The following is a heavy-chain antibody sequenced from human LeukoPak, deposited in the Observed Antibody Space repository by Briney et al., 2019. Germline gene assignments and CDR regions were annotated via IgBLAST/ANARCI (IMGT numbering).Heavy chain of an antibody. CDR2: INHSGST. D-gene: IGHD3-10*01. V-gene: IGHV4-34*01. J-gene: IGHJ4*02. CDR1: GGSFSGYY. Sequence: PSETLSLTCAVYGGSFSGYYWSWIRQPPGKGLEWIGEINHSGSTNYNPSLKSRVTISVDTSKNQFSLKLSSVTAADTAVYYCARGSKGSGSQMVYFDYWGQGTLVTVSS. CDR3: ARGSKGSGSQMVYFDY.